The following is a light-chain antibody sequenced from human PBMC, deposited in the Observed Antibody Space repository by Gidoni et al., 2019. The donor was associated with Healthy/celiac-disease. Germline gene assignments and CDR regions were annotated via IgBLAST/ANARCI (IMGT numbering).Light chain of an antibody. CDR2: GAS. CDR3: QQYNTWPS. Sequence: EIVMTQSPATLSVSPGERATLSCRASQSVSSNLAWYQQKPGQAPRLLIYGASTRATGIPARFSGSGSGTEFTLTISSLQSEDFSFYYCQQYNTWPSFGQGTKVEIK. V-gene: IGKV3-15*01. J-gene: IGKJ1*01. CDR1: QSVSSN.